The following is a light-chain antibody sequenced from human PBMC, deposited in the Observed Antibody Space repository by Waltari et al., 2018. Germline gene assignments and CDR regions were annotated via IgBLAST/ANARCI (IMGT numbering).Light chain of an antibody. Sequence: QSALTQPRSVSGSRGQSVTISCTGTSSDVGGYNFVSWYQQHPGKAPKVMIYDVNKRPSGVPDRFSGSKSGNTAALTSSGLQAEDEADYYCCSYAGTKNLVVFGGGTQVTVL. CDR1: SSDVGGYNF. V-gene: IGLV2-11*01. CDR3: CSYAGTKNLVV. CDR2: DVN. J-gene: IGLJ3*02.